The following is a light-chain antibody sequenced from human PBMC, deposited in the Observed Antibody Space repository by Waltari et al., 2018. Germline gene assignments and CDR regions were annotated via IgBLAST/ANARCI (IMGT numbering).Light chain of an antibody. J-gene: IGLJ2*01. CDR2: QDS. CDR3: QAWDSSTVV. V-gene: IGLV3-1*01. CDR1: NMGDKY. Sequence: SYELTQPPSVSVSPGQTASITCSGDNMGDKYVSWYQLKPGQSPVRVIYQDSQRPSGIPERFSGTNSGNTATLTISGTQAMDEADYCCQAWDSSTVVFGGGTRLTVL.